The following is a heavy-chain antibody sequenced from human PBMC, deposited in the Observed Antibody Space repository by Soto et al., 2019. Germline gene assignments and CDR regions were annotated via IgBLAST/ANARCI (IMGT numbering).Heavy chain of an antibody. V-gene: IGHV3-23*01. CDR1: GFTFSSYS. CDR2: FRSGGDDGTT. D-gene: IGHD3-10*01. J-gene: IGHJ4*02. CDR3: AKKVNSGPGSQYFDY. Sequence: GSLRLSCAASGFTFSSYSMSWVRQAPGKGLEWVSGFRSGGDDGTTHYADSVKGRFTISRDNSKNTLFLQMDSLRAEDTAIYYCAKKVNSGPGSQYFDYWGQGTLVTVSS.